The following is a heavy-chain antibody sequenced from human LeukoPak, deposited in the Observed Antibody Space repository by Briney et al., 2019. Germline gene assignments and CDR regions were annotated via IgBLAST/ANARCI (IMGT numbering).Heavy chain of an antibody. Sequence: SETLSLTCTVSGGSVTDYYWSWIRQSPGKGLEWIGYIYYTGTSYNPSLKSRVTISVDTSKNQFSLKLSSVTAADTAVYYCARWSASRGNSGLAAFDIWGQGTMVTVSS. CDR2: IYYTGT. J-gene: IGHJ3*02. D-gene: IGHD4-23*01. CDR1: GGSVTDYY. CDR3: ARWSASRGNSGLAAFDI. V-gene: IGHV4-59*02.